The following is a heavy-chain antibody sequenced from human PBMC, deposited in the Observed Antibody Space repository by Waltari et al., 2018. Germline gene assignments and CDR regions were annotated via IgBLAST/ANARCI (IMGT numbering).Heavy chain of an antibody. D-gene: IGHD3-22*01. V-gene: IGHV1-2*06. J-gene: IGHJ4*02. CDR2: INPKNGDT. CDR1: GYTFTAYA. CDR3: LRDSSGSHFDY. Sequence: LVQSGAEVKKPGASVKVSCKASGYTFTAYAILWVPQAPGQGLEWMGRINPKNGDTHYAQKFQGRVAMTTDTSTNTAFMELHSLRSDDTAVYYCLRDSSGSHFDYWGQGTLVTVSS.